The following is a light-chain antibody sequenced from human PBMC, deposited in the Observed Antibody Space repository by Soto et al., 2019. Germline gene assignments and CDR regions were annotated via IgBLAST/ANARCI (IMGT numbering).Light chain of an antibody. J-gene: IGKJ3*01. CDR2: WAS. Sequence: DIVMTQSPDSLAVSLGERATINCKSSQTVLYSSNNNNYLAWYQQKPGQPPKLLIYWASTRESGVPDRVSGSGSETDFTLTSRNLQAEDVAAYFCQQYYNVPFTFGPGTKVDIK. V-gene: IGKV4-1*01. CDR3: QQYYNVPFT. CDR1: QTVLYSSNNNNY.